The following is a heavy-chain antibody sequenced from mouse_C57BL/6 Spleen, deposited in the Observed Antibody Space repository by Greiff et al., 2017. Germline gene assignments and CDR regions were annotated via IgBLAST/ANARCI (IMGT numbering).Heavy chain of an antibody. CDR1: GFTFSSYT. J-gene: IGHJ2*01. CDR2: ISGGGGNT. CDR3: SRQSLYYGKRGYYFDY. Sequence: EVQRVESGGGLVKPGGSLKLSCAASGFTFSSYTMSWVRQTPEKRLEWVATISGGGGNTYYPDSVKGRFTISRDNAKNTLYLQMSSLRSEDTALYYCSRQSLYYGKRGYYFDYWGQGTTLTVSS. V-gene: IGHV5-9*01. D-gene: IGHD2-1*01.